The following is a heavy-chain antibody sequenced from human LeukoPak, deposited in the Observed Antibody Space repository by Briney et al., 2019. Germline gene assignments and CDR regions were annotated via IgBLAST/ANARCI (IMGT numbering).Heavy chain of an antibody. CDR3: ATVINYYMNV. CDR1: GLTFSSTS. J-gene: IGHJ6*03. V-gene: IGHV3-48*01. Sequence: GGSLRLSCAASGLTFSSTSMTWVRQAPGKGLEWVAYRGTSSTTIYYADSVKGRFTISRDNAKNSLYLQMNSLRAEDTAVYYCATVINYYMNVWGKGTTVTVSS. CDR2: RGTSSTTI. D-gene: IGHD3-10*01.